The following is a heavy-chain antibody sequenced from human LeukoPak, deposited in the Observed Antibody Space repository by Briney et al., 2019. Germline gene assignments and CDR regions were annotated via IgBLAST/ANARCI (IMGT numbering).Heavy chain of an antibody. CDR1: GDSVSSNSAA. CDR2: TYYRSKWYN. CDR3: ARHKGYYYDSSGYYLDY. J-gene: IGHJ4*02. D-gene: IGHD3-22*01. Sequence: SQTLSLTCAISGDSVSSNSAAWNWIRQSPSRGLEWLGRTYYRSKWYNDYAVSVKSRIAINPDTSKNQFSLQLNSVTPEDTAVYYCARHKGYYYDSSGYYLDYWGQGTLVTVSS. V-gene: IGHV6-1*01.